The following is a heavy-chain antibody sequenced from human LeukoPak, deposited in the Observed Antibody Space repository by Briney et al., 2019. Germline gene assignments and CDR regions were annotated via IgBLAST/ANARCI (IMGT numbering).Heavy chain of an antibody. Sequence: GGSLRLSCVASGLNFDDSAMHWVRQAPGKGLEWVSLISVDGGSTFSADSVKGRFSISRDNSKNSLYLQMNSLRSEDTAMYYCAKESGKFDYWGQGTLVAVSS. J-gene: IGHJ4*02. V-gene: IGHV3-43*02. CDR1: GLNFDDSA. CDR3: AKESGKFDY. CDR2: ISVDGGST.